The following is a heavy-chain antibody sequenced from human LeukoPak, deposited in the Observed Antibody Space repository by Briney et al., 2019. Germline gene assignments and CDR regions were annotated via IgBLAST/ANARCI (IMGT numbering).Heavy chain of an antibody. CDR2: IYYSGST. V-gene: IGHV4-59*01. J-gene: IGHJ4*02. D-gene: IGHD3-22*01. CDR3: ARAPGMYYYDSSGYYLD. Sequence: KPSETLSLTCTVSGGSISSYYWSWIRQPPGKGLEWIGYIYYSGSTNYIPSLKSRVTISVDTSKNQFSLKLSSVTAADTAVYYCARAPGMYYYDSSGYYLDWGQGTLVTVSS. CDR1: GGSISSYY.